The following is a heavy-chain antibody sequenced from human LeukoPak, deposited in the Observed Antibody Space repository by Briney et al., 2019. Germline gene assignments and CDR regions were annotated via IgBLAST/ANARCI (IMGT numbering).Heavy chain of an antibody. CDR1: GFTFGNHW. Sequence: PGGSLRLSCAASGFTFGNHWMSWVRQAPGKGLEWVAYINQDGSEKYFVDSVKGRFTISRDNAKNSLDLQMNSLRAEDTAVYYCTTETCTTCHTYSYNYCMDVWGKGTTVTVSS. D-gene: IGHD2-2*01. CDR2: INQDGSEK. J-gene: IGHJ6*03. V-gene: IGHV3-7*04. CDR3: TTETCTTCHTYSYNYCMDV.